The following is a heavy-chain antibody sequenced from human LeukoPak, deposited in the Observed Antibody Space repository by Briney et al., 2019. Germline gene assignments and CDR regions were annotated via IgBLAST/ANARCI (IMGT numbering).Heavy chain of an antibody. CDR2: MNPNSGNT. D-gene: IGHD3-22*01. CDR1: GYTFTSYD. Sequence: ASVKVSCKASGYTFTSYDINWVRQATGQGPEWMGWMNPNSGNTGYAQKFQGRVTMTRNTSISTAYMELSSLRSEDTAVYYCARGRLSSSGYYYWGQGTLVTVSS. CDR3: ARGRLSSSGYYY. V-gene: IGHV1-8*01. J-gene: IGHJ4*02.